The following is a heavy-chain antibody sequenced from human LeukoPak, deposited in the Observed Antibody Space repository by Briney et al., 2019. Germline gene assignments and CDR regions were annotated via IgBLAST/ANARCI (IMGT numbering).Heavy chain of an antibody. CDR1: GYTLTELF. D-gene: IGHD4-17*01. V-gene: IGHV1-24*01. CDR3: ATHGDLNAFDI. Sequence: ASVKVSCKVSGYTLTELFMHWVRQAPGKGLEWMGGFDPEDGETIYAQKFQGRVTMTEDTSTDTAYMELSSLRSEDTAVYYCATHGDLNAFDIWGQGTMVTASS. CDR2: FDPEDGET. J-gene: IGHJ3*02.